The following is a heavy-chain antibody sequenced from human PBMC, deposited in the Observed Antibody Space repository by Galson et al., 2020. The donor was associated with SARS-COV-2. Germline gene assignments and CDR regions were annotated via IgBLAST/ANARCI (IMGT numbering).Heavy chain of an antibody. V-gene: IGHV1-69*10. CDR3: ASHPTAATHDYYYYYYMDV. Sequence: SVKVSCKASGGTFSSYAISWVRQAPGQGLEWMGGIIPILGIANYAQKFQGRVTITADKSTSTAYMELSSLRSEDTAVYYCASHPTAATHDYYYYYYMDVCGKGTTVTVSS. CDR1: GGTFSSYA. D-gene: IGHD2-15*01. J-gene: IGHJ6*03. CDR2: IIPILGIA.